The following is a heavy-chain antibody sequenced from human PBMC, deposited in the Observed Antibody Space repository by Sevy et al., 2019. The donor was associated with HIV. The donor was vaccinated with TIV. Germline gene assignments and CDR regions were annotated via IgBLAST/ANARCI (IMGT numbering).Heavy chain of an antibody. CDR1: GFTFSSHG. CDR3: AKVCYGSYASYYYGMDV. J-gene: IGHJ6*02. CDR2: IRNDGSNK. V-gene: IGHV3-30*02. D-gene: IGHD1-26*01. Sequence: GGSLRLSCAASGFTFSSHGMHWVRRAPGRGLGWVAFIRNDGSNKYYADSVKGRFTISRDNSKNTLYVQMNGLRAENTAADYWAKVCYGSYASYYYGMDVWGHGTMVTVSS.